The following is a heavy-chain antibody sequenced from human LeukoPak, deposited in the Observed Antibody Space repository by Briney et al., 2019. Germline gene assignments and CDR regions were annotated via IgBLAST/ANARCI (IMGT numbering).Heavy chain of an antibody. D-gene: IGHD3-22*01. CDR2: IYYSGST. CDR3: ARADYYDSSGYHIDY. V-gene: IGHV4-39*01. J-gene: IGHJ4*02. Sequence: SETLSLTCTVSGGSISSSSYYWGWIRQPPGKGLEWIGSIYYSGSTYYNPSLKSRVTISVDTSKNQFSLKLSSVTAADTAVYYCARADYYDSSGYHIDYWGQGTLVTVSS. CDR1: GGSISSSSYY.